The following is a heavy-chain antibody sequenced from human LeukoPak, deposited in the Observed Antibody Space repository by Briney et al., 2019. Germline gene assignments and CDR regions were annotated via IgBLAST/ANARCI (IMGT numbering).Heavy chain of an antibody. CDR3: ARDPYSGNYGNDYYYYMDV. CDR2: ITSSGTYI. D-gene: IGHD1-26*01. Sequence: GGSLRLSCAASGFTFSDYNMNWVRQAPGKAMEWVSSITSSGTYIFYADSVKGRFTISRDNAKNSLYLQMDSLGPEDTAVYYCARDPYSGNYGNDYYYYMDVWGKGTTVTISS. V-gene: IGHV3-21*01. CDR1: GFTFSDYN. J-gene: IGHJ6*03.